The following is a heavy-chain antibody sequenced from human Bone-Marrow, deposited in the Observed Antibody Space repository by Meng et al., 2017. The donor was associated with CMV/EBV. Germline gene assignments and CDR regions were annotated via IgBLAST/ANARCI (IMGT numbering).Heavy chain of an antibody. V-gene: IGHV1-2*02. CDR3: ARDLVLDY. Sequence: ASVKVSCKASGYTFTGYYMHWVRQAPGQGLEWMGWINPDSGGTNYAQKFQGRVTMTRDTSTSTAYMELRSLRSDDTAVYYCARDLVLDYWGQGTLVTVSS. CDR2: INPDSGGT. J-gene: IGHJ4*02. CDR1: GYTFTGYY.